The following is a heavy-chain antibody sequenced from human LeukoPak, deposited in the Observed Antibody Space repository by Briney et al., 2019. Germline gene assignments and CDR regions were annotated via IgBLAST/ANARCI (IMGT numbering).Heavy chain of an antibody. V-gene: IGHV4-38-2*02. CDR1: GYSISSGYY. Sequence: SETLSLTCTVSGYSISSGYYWGWIRQPPGKGLEWIGSIYYSGSTYYNPSLKSRVTISVDTSKNQFSLKLSSVTAADTAVYYCARVGKSMVRGVKQDWFDPWGQGTLVTVSS. CDR3: ARVGKSMVRGVKQDWFDP. J-gene: IGHJ5*02. CDR2: IYYSGST. D-gene: IGHD3-10*01.